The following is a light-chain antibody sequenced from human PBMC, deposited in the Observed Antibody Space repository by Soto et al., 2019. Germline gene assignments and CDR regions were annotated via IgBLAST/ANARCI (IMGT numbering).Light chain of an antibody. CDR1: QSVDNR. Sequence: EDVLTQSPGTLSLSPGERATLSCRASQSVDNRLAWYQQKTGQPPRLLIFDASSRATDIPDRFSGRGSGTDFSLTITRLAPEDFALYYCQHYSPSPVTFGQGTRLEIK. J-gene: IGKJ5*01. V-gene: IGKV3-20*01. CDR3: QHYSPSPVT. CDR2: DAS.